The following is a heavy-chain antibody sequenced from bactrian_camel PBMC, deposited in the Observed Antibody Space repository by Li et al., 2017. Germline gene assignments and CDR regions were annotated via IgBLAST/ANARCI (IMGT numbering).Heavy chain of an antibody. CDR2: IYSRVSFT. CDR1: RNTYFDYC. D-gene: IGHD1*01. CDR3: AASISRGACLRIWARAPSDFRY. J-gene: IGHJ6*01. Sequence: HVQLVESGGGSVQAGGSLKLSCEASRNTYFDYCMGWFRQSPGKEREGVAYIYSRVSFTAYGDSVKGRFAISQDNAQDTIYLHMNNLKPEDTAMYYCAASISRGACLRIWARAPSDFRYRGQGTQVTVS. V-gene: IGHV3S63*01.